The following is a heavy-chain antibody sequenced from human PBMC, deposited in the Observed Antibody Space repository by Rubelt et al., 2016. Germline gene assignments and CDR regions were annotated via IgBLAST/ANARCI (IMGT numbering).Heavy chain of an antibody. V-gene: IGHV2-70*15. D-gene: IGHD3-10*01. J-gene: IGHJ6*02. CDR3: ARILWFGELLSSYGMDV. CDR1: GFSLSTSGMC. Sequence: QITLKESGPALVKPTQTLTLTCTFSGFSLSTSGMCVSWIRQPPGKALEWLARIDWDDDKYYSTSLKTRLTISKDTSKNQVGLTMTNMDPVDTATDYCARILWFGELLSSYGMDVWGQGTTVTVSS. CDR2: IDWDDDK.